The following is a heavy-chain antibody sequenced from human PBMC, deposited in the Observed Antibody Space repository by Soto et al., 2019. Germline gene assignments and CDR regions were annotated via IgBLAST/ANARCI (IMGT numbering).Heavy chain of an antibody. CDR1: GGSFSGYY. Sequence: SETLSLTCAVYGGSFSGYYWSWIRQPPGKGLEWIGEINHSGSTNYNPSLKGRVTISVDTSKNQFSLKLSSVTAADTAVYYCASGLGARYCSGGSCSRGYYYGMDVWGQGTPVTVYS. J-gene: IGHJ6*02. CDR3: ASGLGARYCSGGSCSRGYYYGMDV. CDR2: INHSGST. D-gene: IGHD2-15*01. V-gene: IGHV4-34*01.